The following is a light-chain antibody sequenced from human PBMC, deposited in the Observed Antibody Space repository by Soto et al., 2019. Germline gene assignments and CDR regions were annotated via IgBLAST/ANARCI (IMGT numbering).Light chain of an antibody. J-gene: IGLJ2*01. Sequence: QSVLTQPASVSGSPGQSITLTCTETRSDIGGYDYVSWYQRHPGKAPKLIIYDVNNRPSGVSNRFSGSKSGNTASLTISGLQAEDEADYYCTSYASGSSHVVFGGGTKVTVL. V-gene: IGLV2-14*01. CDR2: DVN. CDR1: RSDIGGYDY. CDR3: TSYASGSSHVV.